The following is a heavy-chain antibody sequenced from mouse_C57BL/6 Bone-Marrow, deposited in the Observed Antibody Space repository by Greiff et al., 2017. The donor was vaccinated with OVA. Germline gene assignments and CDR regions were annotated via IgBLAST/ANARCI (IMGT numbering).Heavy chain of an antibody. CDR2: INPSSGNT. J-gene: IGHJ4*01. Sequence: QVQLKESGAELARPGASVKMSCKASGYTFTSYTMNWVKQRPGQGLDWIGYINPSSGNTKYNQKFKNKATLTADKSSSTAYMHLSSLTSEDSAVYYCARAMGNPYAMDYWGQGTSVTVSS. CDR1: GYTFTSYT. CDR3: ARAMGNPYAMDY. D-gene: IGHD2-1*01. V-gene: IGHV1-4*01.